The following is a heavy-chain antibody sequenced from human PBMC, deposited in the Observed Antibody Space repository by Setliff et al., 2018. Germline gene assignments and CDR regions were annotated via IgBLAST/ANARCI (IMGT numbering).Heavy chain of an antibody. D-gene: IGHD3-9*01. CDR2: INPHGSEK. V-gene: IGHV3-7*01. CDR1: GLSYINDW. J-gene: IGHJ4*02. CDR3: ARGRHHDTLSGYIDF. Sequence: GGSLRLSCTASGLSYINDWVSWVRQAPGKGLEWLASINPHGSEKYYADSVKGRFTVSRDNSKNTLYLQMNSLRAEDTAFYYCARGRHHDTLSGYIDFLGQGTLVTVSS.